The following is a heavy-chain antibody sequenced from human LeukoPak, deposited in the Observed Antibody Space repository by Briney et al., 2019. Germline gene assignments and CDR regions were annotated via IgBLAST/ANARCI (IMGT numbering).Heavy chain of an antibody. CDR1: GYTFTSYG. CDR3: ARAALYYDILTDNWFDP. J-gene: IGHJ5*02. Sequence: ASVKVSCKASGYTFTSYGISWVRQAPGQGLEWMGWISAYNGNTNYAQKLQGRVIMTTDTSTSTAYMELRSLRSDDTAVYYCARAALYYDILTDNWFDPWGQGTLVTVSS. V-gene: IGHV1-18*04. D-gene: IGHD3-9*01. CDR2: ISAYNGNT.